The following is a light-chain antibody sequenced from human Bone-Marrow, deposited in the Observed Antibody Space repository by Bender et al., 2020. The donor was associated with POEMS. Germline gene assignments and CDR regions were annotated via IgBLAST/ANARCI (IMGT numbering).Light chain of an antibody. Sequence: SYELTQPPSVSVSPGQTARITCSGEALPKQYTYWYQQKPGQAPVMVIFKDTERPSGTPDRFSGSISGTTATLTINGAQAEDESDFYCQSADSSGTFAVFGGGTKLTV. V-gene: IGLV3-25*03. CDR3: QSADSSGTFAV. J-gene: IGLJ2*01. CDR1: ALPKQY. CDR2: KDT.